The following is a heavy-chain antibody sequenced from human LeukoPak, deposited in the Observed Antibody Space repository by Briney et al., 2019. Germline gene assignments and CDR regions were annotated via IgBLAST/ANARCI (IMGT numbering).Heavy chain of an antibody. CDR1: GFTFSNYG. V-gene: IGHV3-23*01. J-gene: IGHJ4*02. D-gene: IGHD6-19*01. Sequence: PGGSLRLSCAASGFTFSNYGMSWVRQAPGKGLEWVSGISGSGGSTYYADSVKGRFTISRDNSKNTLYLQVNSLRAEDTAVYYCARASSGWYSGYWGQGTLVTVSS. CDR2: ISGSGGST. CDR3: ARASSGWYSGY.